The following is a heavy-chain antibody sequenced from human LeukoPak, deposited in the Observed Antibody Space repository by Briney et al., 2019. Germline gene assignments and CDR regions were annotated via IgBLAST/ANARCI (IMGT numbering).Heavy chain of an antibody. J-gene: IGHJ4*02. CDR1: GFTVSSNY. CDR2: IYSGGST. CDR3: ARDALLMDIVVVVAATGFDY. D-gene: IGHD2-15*01. Sequence: GGSLRLSCAASGFTVSSNYMSWVRQAPGKGLEWVSVIYSGGSTYYADSVKGRFTISRDNSKNTLYLQMNSLRAEDTAVYYCARDALLMDIVVVVAATGFDYWGQGTLVTVSS. V-gene: IGHV3-53*01.